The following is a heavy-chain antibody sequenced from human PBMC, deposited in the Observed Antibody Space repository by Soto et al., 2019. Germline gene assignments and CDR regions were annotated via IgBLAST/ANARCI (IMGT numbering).Heavy chain of an antibody. CDR2: IFPADSDT. V-gene: IGHV5-51*01. Sequence: GESLKISGEGSGYIFSNNWIGWVRQMPGKGLEWMGIIFPADSDTKYIPSFEGQVTMSADKSITTAYLQWSSLKASDTAIYYCARPNYGGNWFDYWGQGTQVTVSS. CDR1: GYIFSNNW. J-gene: IGHJ4*02. D-gene: IGHD2-21*01. CDR3: ARPNYGGNWFDY.